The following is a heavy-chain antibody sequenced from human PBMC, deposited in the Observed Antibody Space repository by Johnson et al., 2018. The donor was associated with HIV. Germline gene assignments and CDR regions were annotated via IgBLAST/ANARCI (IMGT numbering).Heavy chain of an antibody. CDR1: GFSFRSYG. Sequence: QVQLVESGGGVVQPGRSLSLSCAASGFSFRSYGMHWVRQAPGEGLAWVAFIRYDGSYKYYADSVKGRFTIPRDNSKNTLYLQMNSLRAEDTAVYYCARDSPGEITMVQGVIGIWGQGTMVTVSS. CDR2: IRYDGSYK. CDR3: ARDSPGEITMVQGVIGI. J-gene: IGHJ3*02. V-gene: IGHV3-30*02. D-gene: IGHD3-10*01.